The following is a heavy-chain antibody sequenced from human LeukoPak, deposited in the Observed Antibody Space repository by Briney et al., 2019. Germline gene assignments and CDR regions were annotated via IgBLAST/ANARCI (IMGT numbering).Heavy chain of an antibody. J-gene: IGHJ6*03. V-gene: IGHV3-30*03. Sequence: GGSLRLSCAASGFTVSSNYMSWVRQAPGKGLEWVAVISYDGSNKYYADSVKGRFTISRDNSKNTLYLQMNSLRAEDTAVYYCARAGYPYYYYYMDVWGKGTTVTVSS. CDR2: ISYDGSNK. D-gene: IGHD3-9*01. CDR3: ARAGYPYYYYYMDV. CDR1: GFTVSSNY.